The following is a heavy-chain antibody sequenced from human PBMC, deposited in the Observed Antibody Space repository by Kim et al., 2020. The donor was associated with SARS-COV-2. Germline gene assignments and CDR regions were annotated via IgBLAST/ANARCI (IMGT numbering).Heavy chain of an antibody. CDR1: GGSISSYY. V-gene: IGHV4-59*01. J-gene: IGHJ4*02. D-gene: IGHD2-15*01. CDR2: IYYSGST. CDR3: ARAQYCSGGSCYPYYFDY. Sequence: SETLSLTCTVSGGSISSYYWSWIRQPPGKGPEWIGYIYYSGSTNYNPSLKSRVTISVDTSKNQFSLKLSSVTAADTAVYYCARAQYCSGGSCYPYYFDYWGQGTLVTVSS.